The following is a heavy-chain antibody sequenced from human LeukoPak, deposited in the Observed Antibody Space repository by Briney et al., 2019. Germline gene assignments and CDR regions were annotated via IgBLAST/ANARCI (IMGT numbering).Heavy chain of an antibody. Sequence: SETLSLTCTVSGGSISSSSYYWGWIRPPPGKGLEWIGSIYYSGSTYYNPSLKSRVTISVDTSKNQFSLKLSSVTAADTAVYYCARDVSFEQLGNWFDPWGQGTLVTVSS. J-gene: IGHJ5*02. D-gene: IGHD6-13*01. CDR1: GGSISSSSYY. V-gene: IGHV4-39*02. CDR3: ARDVSFEQLGNWFDP. CDR2: IYYSGST.